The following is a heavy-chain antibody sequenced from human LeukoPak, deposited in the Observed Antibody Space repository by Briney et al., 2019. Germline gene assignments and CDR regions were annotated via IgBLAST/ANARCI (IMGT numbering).Heavy chain of an antibody. CDR3: TRDLKAGNRGY. CDR2: IKQDGSAK. V-gene: IGHV3-7*03. J-gene: IGHJ4*02. D-gene: IGHD6-19*01. Sequence: GGSLRLSCAASGFTFSSYWMSWVRQAPGKGLEWVANIKQDGSAKYYVDSVKGRFTISRDNAKNSLYLQMNSLRAEDTAVYYCTRDLKAGNRGYWGQGTLVTVSS. CDR1: GFTFSSYW.